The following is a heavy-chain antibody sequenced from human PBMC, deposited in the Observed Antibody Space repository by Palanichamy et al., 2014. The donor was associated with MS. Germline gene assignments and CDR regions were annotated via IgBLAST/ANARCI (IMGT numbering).Heavy chain of an antibody. Sequence: EVQLVESGGGLIQPGGSLRLSCAASGFTVSSNYMSWVRQAPGKGLEWVSVIYSGGSTYYADSVKGRFTISRDNSKNTLYLQMNSLRAEDTAVYYCARGGPSDYGDDAFDIWGQGTMVTVSS. V-gene: IGHV3-53*01. CDR2: IYSGGST. J-gene: IGHJ3*02. D-gene: IGHD4-17*01. CDR3: ARGGPSDYGDDAFDI. CDR1: GFTVSSNY.